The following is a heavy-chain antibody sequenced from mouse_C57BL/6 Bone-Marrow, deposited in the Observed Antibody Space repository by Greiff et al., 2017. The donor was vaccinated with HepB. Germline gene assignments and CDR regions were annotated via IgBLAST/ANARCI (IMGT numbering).Heavy chain of an antibody. D-gene: IGHD1-1*01. CDR3: ARYYYGSSYVGYYAMDY. V-gene: IGHV7-3*01. CDR2: IRNKANGYTT. CDR1: GFTFTDYY. J-gene: IGHJ4*01. Sequence: EVMLVESGGGLVQPGGSLSLSCAASGFTFTDYYMSWVRQPPGKALEWLGFIRNKANGYTTEYSASVKGRFTISRDNSQSILYLQRNALRAEDSATYYCARYYYGSSYVGYYAMDYWGQGTSVTVSS.